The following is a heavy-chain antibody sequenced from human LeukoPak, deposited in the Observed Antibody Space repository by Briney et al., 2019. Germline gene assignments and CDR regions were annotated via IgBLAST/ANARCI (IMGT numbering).Heavy chain of an antibody. D-gene: IGHD6-19*01. J-gene: IGHJ4*02. CDR1: GRSFSGYY. V-gene: IGHV4-34*01. CDR2: INHSGST. Sequence: SETLSLTCAVYGRSFSGYYWSWIRQPPGKGLEWIGEINHSGSTNYNPSLKSRVTISVDTSKNQFSLKLSSVTAADTAVYYCARVRSSGWYSGIDYWGQGTLVTVSS. CDR3: ARVRSSGWYSGIDY.